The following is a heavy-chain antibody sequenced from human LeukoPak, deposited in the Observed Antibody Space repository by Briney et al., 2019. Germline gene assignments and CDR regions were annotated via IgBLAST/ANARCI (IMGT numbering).Heavy chain of an antibody. Sequence: ASVKVSCKVSGYTLSELSMHWVRQAPGKGLEWMGGFDPEDGETIYAQKFQGRVTITADESTSTAYMELSSLRSEDMAVYYCAREGLGYCSSTSCSVWGKGTTVTVSS. CDR3: AREGLGYCSSTSCSV. CDR2: FDPEDGET. V-gene: IGHV1-24*01. D-gene: IGHD2-2*01. J-gene: IGHJ6*04. CDR1: GYTLSELS.